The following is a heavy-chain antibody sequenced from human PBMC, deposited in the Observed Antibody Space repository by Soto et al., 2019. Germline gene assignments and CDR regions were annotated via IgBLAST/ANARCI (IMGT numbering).Heavy chain of an antibody. CDR1: GYTFTSYG. D-gene: IGHD2-2*01. V-gene: IGHV1-18*04. J-gene: IGHJ4*02. CDR3: ARADGWYCSSTSCHFDY. Sequence: GASVKVSWKASGYTFTSYGISWVRQAPGQGLEWMGWISAYNGNTNYAQKLQGRVTMTTDTSTSTAYMELRSLRSDDTAVYYCARADGWYCSSTSCHFDYWGQGTLVTVSS. CDR2: ISAYNGNT.